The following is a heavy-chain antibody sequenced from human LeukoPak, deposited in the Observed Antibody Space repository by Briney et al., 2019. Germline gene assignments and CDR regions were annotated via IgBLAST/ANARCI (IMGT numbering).Heavy chain of an antibody. CDR3: AKDNGLGDYVWGSYRFGSFDY. D-gene: IGHD3-16*02. Sequence: GGSLRLSCAASGFTFSSYSMNWVRQAPGKGLEWVSSISSSSSYIYYADSVKGRFTISRDNAKNTLYLQMNSLRAEDTALYYCAKDNGLGDYVWGSYRFGSFDYWGQGTLVTVSS. V-gene: IGHV3-21*04. CDR2: ISSSSSYI. CDR1: GFTFSSYS. J-gene: IGHJ4*02.